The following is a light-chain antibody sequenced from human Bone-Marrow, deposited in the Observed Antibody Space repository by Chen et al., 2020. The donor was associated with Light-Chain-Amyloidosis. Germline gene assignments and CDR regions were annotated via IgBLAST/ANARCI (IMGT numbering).Light chain of an antibody. V-gene: IGLV3-25*03. Sequence: SYELTQPPSVSVSPGQTPRITCPGDVLPTKYAYWYQQKPGQAPVLVIHRDTERPSGISERFSGSSSGTTATLTISGVQAEDEADYHCQSADSSGTYEVIFGGGTKLTVL. CDR2: RDT. CDR3: QSADSSGTYEVI. J-gene: IGLJ2*01. CDR1: VLPTKY.